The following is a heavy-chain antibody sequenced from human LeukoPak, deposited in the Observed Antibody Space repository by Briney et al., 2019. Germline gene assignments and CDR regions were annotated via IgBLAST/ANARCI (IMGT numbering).Heavy chain of an antibody. Sequence: GASVKVSCKASGYTFTSYSISWVRQAPGQGLEWMGWISAYNGNTNYAQKLQGRVTMTTDTSTSTAYMELRSLRSDDTAVYYCARVWGVLWFGESPDYWGQGTLVTVSS. CDR1: GYTFTSYS. CDR3: ARVWGVLWFGESPDY. CDR2: ISAYNGNT. D-gene: IGHD3-10*01. V-gene: IGHV1-18*01. J-gene: IGHJ4*02.